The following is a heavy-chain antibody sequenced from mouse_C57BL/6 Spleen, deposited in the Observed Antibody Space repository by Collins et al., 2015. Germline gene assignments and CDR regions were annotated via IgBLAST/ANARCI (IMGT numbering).Heavy chain of an antibody. J-gene: IGHJ4*01. V-gene: IGHV14-4*02. CDR3: NKMGYGSSLYYAMDY. D-gene: IGHD1-1*01. Sequence: EVQLQQSGAELVRSGASVKLSCTASGFNIKDYYMHWVKQRPEQGLEWIGWIDPENGDTEYAPKFQGKATMTADTSSNTAYLQLSSLTSEDTAVYYCNKMGYGSSLYYAMDYWGQGTSVTVSS. CDR1: GFNIKDYY. CDR2: IDPENGDT.